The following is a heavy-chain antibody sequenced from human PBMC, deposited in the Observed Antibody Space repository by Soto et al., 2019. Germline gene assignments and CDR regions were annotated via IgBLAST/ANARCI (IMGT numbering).Heavy chain of an antibody. CDR1: GFTFSSYA. J-gene: IGHJ4*02. CDR2: ISGSGGST. Sequence: GGSLRLSCAASGFTFSSYAMSWVRQAPGKGLEWVPAISGSGGSTYYADSVKGRFTISRDNSKNTLYLQMNSLRAEDTAVYYCAKARRETYYYDSSGYSFDYWGQGTLVTVSS. CDR3: AKARRETYYYDSSGYSFDY. V-gene: IGHV3-23*01. D-gene: IGHD3-22*01.